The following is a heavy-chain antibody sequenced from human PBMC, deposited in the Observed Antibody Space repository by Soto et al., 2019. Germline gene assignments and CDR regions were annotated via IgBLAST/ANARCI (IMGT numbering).Heavy chain of an antibody. CDR2: IYYSGST. V-gene: IGHV4-30-4*01. J-gene: IGHJ5*02. Sequence: PSETLSLTCSVSGGSISDGDYYWSWIRQPPGKGLEGIGYIYYSGSTYYNSSLRSRVSMSVDTSINQFSLKVKSVTAADTAVYYCARGPVLAVVPIRGRVESWGQGTLVTVSS. CDR1: GGSISDGDYY. CDR3: ARGPVLAVVPIRGRVES. D-gene: IGHD3-3*01.